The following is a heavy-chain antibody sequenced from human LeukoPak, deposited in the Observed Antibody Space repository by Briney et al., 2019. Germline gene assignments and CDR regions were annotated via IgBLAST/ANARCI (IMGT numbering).Heavy chain of an antibody. CDR1: GFTFSNYV. D-gene: IGHD1-1*01. Sequence: GRSLRLSCAASGFTFSNYVLHWVRQAPGKGLEWVAIISSDGSDKHYADSVEGRFTISRDNSKNTLYLQMNSLRTEDTALYYCAKDATGTYSGMDYWGQGTLVSVSS. J-gene: IGHJ4*02. V-gene: IGHV3-30*04. CDR3: AKDATGTYSGMDY. CDR2: ISSDGSDK.